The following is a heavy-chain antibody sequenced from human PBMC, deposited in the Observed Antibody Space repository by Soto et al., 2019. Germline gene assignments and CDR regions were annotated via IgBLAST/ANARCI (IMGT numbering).Heavy chain of an antibody. CDR2: ISYDGSNK. V-gene: IGHV3-30-3*01. D-gene: IGHD3-3*01. CDR3: ASTYYDFWSGYYTPYYYYYYGMDV. CDR1: GFTFSSYA. Sequence: SLILSCAASGFTFSSYAMHWVRQAPGKGLEWVAVISYDGSNKYYADSVKGRFTISRDNSKNTLYLQMNSLRAEDTAVYYCASTYYDFWSGYYTPYYYYYYGMDVWGQGTTVTVSS. J-gene: IGHJ6*02.